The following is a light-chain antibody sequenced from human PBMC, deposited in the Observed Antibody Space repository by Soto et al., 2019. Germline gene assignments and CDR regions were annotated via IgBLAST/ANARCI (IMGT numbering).Light chain of an antibody. V-gene: IGLV2-8*01. CDR2: QVS. Sequence: SALTQPPSASGSRGQSVTISCTGTSSDIGGYNFVSWYRHHPGRAPQLLIYQVSQRPSGVPDRFSGSKSGNTASLTVSGLQAEDEADYYCCSYGGSRNYVFGTGTKVTVL. CDR3: CSYGGSRNYV. J-gene: IGLJ1*01. CDR1: SSDIGGYNF.